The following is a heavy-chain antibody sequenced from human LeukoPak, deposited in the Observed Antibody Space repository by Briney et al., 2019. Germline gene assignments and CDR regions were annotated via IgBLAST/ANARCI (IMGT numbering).Heavy chain of an antibody. Sequence: ASVKVSCKASGYTFADYYIHRVRQAPGQGLEWMGWINPNSGDTNYAQKFQGRVTITRDTSMSTAYMELSRLRSDDTAVYYCARDSAAVGGDFDYWGEGTLVTVSS. V-gene: IGHV1-2*02. CDR1: GYTFADYY. J-gene: IGHJ4*02. CDR3: ARDSAAVGGDFDY. CDR2: INPNSGDT. D-gene: IGHD6-13*01.